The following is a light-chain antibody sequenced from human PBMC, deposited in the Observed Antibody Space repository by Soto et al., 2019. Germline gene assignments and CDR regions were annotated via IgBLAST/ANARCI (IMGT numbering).Light chain of an antibody. V-gene: IGKV3-15*01. CDR3: QQYYNWPPYT. CDR2: AAS. CDR1: QSVNTN. Sequence: EIVMTQSPGTLSVSPGERATLSCRASQSVNTNLAWYQQKPGQAPRLLIYAASTRAPNIPARFSGSGSGTEFILTISSLQSEDFAVDYYQQYYNWPPYTLVQGTKMEIK. J-gene: IGKJ2*01.